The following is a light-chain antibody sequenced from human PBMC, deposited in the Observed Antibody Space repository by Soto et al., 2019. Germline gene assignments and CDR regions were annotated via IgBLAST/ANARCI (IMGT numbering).Light chain of an antibody. J-gene: IGKJ4*01. V-gene: IGKV3-20*01. Sequence: EIVLTQSPGTLPLSPGERATLSCRASQSVSNSYFAWYQQKPGQAPRLLIYRSSIRATGIPDRFSGSGSETDFTLTISRLEPEDFAVYYCQQYDNSRGLTFGGGTKVEIQ. CDR1: QSVSNSY. CDR3: QQYDNSRGLT. CDR2: RSS.